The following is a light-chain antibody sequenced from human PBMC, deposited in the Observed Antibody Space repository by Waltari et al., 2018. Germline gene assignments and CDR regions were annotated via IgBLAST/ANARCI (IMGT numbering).Light chain of an antibody. V-gene: IGKV4-1*01. Sequence: DIVMTQSPDSLAVSLGERATINCKSSQRVFYSSKTKNNIAWYQQKPGKPPKVPIYWAVTRRSGGPDRFKGSGSGTDFTLTISSLQAEDVAVYYCQKYYSFPVTFGGGTKVEI. CDR2: WAV. J-gene: IGKJ4*01. CDR1: QRVFYSSKTKNN. CDR3: QKYYSFPVT.